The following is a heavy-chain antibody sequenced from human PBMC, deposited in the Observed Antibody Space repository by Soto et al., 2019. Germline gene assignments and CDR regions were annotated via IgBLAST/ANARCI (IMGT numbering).Heavy chain of an antibody. J-gene: IGHJ4*02. CDR1: GFTFSSLG. D-gene: IGHD2-2*02. CDR3: ATVGCSRTNCYTGYYFDY. V-gene: IGHV3-33*01. CDR2: IWYDGSNS. Sequence: QVQLVESGGGVVQPGRSLRLSCAASGFTFSSLGMHWVRQAPGKGLEWVAVIWYDGSNSYYADSVKGRFTISRDNSKNTLFLQMNSLRAEDTAVYYCATVGCSRTNCYTGYYFDYWGQGTLVTVSS.